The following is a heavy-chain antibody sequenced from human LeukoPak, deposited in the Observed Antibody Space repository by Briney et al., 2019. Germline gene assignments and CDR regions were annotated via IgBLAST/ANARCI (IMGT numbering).Heavy chain of an antibody. CDR1: GFTFSNSG. CDR3: ASPVEMATIAAFDI. Sequence: GGSLRLSCAASGFTFSNSGMNWVRQAPGKGLEWVSTISASGDSTYYADSVKGRFTSSRDNSKNTLYLQMNSLRAEDTAVYYCASPVEMATIAAFDIWGQGTMVTVSS. J-gene: IGHJ3*02. CDR2: ISASGDST. D-gene: IGHD5-24*01. V-gene: IGHV3-23*01.